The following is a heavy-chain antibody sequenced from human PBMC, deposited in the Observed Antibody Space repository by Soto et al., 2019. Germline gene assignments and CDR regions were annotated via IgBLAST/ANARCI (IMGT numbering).Heavy chain of an antibody. CDR2: INSDGSST. D-gene: IGHD7-27*01. J-gene: IGHJ4*02. V-gene: IGHV3-74*01. Sequence: GSLRLSCAASGFTLSSYEMHWVRQAPGKGLVWVSGINSDGSSTSYADSVKGRFTISRDNAKNTLYLQMNSLRAEDTAVYYCASSLLTPFDYWGQGTLVTVSS. CDR3: ASSLLTPFDY. CDR1: GFTLSSYE.